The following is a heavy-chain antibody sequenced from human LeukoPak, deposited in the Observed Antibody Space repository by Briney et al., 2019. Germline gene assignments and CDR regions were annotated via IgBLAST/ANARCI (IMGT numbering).Heavy chain of an antibody. V-gene: IGHV3-21*01. CDR2: ISSSSSYI. CDR1: GFTFSSYS. Sequence: GGSLRLSCAASGFTFSSYSMNWVRQAPGKGLEWASSISSSSSYIYYADSVKGRFTISRDNAKNSLYLQMNSLRAEDTAVYYCARASSSGWYYFDYWGQGTLVTVSS. CDR3: ARASSSGWYYFDY. D-gene: IGHD6-19*01. J-gene: IGHJ4*02.